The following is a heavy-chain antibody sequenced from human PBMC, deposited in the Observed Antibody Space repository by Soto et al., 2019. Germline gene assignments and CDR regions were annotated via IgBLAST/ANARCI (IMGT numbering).Heavy chain of an antibody. V-gene: IGHV3-23*01. CDR1: GFSFSSQV. CDR2: ISGGGGST. Sequence: GGSLRLSCAASGFSFSSQVMTWVRQAPGKWLAWVSAISGGGGSTYYADSVKGRFTISRDNSKNTVYLQMNSLRAEDTAVYYCAKVPYYDFWSGYPFDYWGQGTLVTVSS. J-gene: IGHJ4*02. CDR3: AKVPYYDFWSGYPFDY. D-gene: IGHD3-3*01.